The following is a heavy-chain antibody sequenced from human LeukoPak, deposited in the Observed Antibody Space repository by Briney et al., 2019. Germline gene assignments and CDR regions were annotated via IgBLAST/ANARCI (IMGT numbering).Heavy chain of an antibody. V-gene: IGHV4-38-2*02. J-gene: IGHJ5*02. CDR1: GYSISSGYY. D-gene: IGHD6-13*01. CDR2: INHSGST. CDR3: ARRSPPRYSSGWYGWFDP. Sequence: PSETLSLTCTVSGYSISSGYYWGWIRQPPGKGLEWIGEINHSGSTNYNPSLKSRVTISVDTSKNQFSLKLSSVTAADTAVYYCARRSPPRYSSGWYGWFDPWGQGTLVTVSS.